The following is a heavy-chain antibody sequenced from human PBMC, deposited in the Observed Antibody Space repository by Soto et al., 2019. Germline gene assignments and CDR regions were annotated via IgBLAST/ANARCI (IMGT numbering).Heavy chain of an antibody. Sequence: PGESLKISCKGSGYSFTSYWISWVRQMPGKGLEWMGRIDPSDSYTNYSPSFQGHVTISADKSISTAYLQWSSLKASDTAMYYCARHVAGIAVAGIHGYWGQGTLVTSPQ. J-gene: IGHJ4*02. CDR3: ARHVAGIAVAGIHGY. CDR2: IDPSDSYT. D-gene: IGHD6-19*01. CDR1: GYSFTSYW. V-gene: IGHV5-10-1*01.